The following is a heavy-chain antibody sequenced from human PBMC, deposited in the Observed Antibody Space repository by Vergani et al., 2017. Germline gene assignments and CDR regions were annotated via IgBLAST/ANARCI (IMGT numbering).Heavy chain of an antibody. D-gene: IGHD6-19*01. V-gene: IGHV4-39*01. CDR3: ARHSTVEWLVKLGWIDP. Sequence: QLQLQESGPGLVKPSATLSLTCSVSGASIRSSNYYWGWIRQPPGKGLEWIESIYYSGSTYYNPSLKSRVTISVDTSKNQFSLKLSSVTAADTAVYCCARHSTVEWLVKLGWIDPWGQGILVTVSS. CDR1: GASIRSSNYY. J-gene: IGHJ5*02. CDR2: IYYSGST.